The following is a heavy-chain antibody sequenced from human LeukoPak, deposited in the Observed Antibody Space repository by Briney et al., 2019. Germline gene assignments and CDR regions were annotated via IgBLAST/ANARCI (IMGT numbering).Heavy chain of an antibody. CDR3: ARDGVRDSFDY. Sequence: SETLSLTCTVSGGSISTYWWNWIRQPAGKGLEWIGRIHSSGSTKYNPSLKSRVTISVDQSKNQFSLKLSPVTAADTAVYYCARDGVRDSFDYWGQGSLVTVSS. CDR2: IHSSGST. D-gene: IGHD3-3*01. V-gene: IGHV4-4*07. CDR1: GGSISTYW. J-gene: IGHJ4*02.